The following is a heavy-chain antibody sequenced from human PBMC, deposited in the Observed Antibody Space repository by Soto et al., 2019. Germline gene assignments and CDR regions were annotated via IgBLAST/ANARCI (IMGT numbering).Heavy chain of an antibody. CDR2: INHTGGT. J-gene: IGHJ5*02. CDR1: GGSVNGYY. CDR3: AARITVFGLLIPPFEP. D-gene: IGHD3-9*01. Sequence: SETLSLTCAVYGGSVNGYYWNWIRQPAGKGLEWMGEINHTGGTHYNPSLKSRVTMSVDTSKNQFSLRLSSVTAADTAIYYCAARITVFGLLIPPFEPCGQGTQVTVS. V-gene: IGHV4-34*01.